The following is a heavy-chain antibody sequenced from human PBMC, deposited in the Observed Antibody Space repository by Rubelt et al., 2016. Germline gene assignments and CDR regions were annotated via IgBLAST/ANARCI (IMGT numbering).Heavy chain of an antibody. V-gene: IGHV3-48*01. Sequence: SYSMNWVRQAPGKGLEWIAYISSTSGTLSYAASVKGRFTVARDNAINSMYLQMRSLRAEDTAVYYCAKDRVGSWFSLDYWGQGTLVTVST. D-gene: IGHD6-13*01. CDR3: AKDRVGSWFSLDY. J-gene: IGHJ4*02. CDR1: SYS. CDR2: ISSTSGTL.